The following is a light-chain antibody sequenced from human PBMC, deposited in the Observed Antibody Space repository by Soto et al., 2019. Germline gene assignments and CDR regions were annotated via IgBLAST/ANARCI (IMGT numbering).Light chain of an antibody. J-gene: IGKJ2*01. Sequence: EFVVTQSPGTRSLSLGERATLSCRTSQSVRSRYLAWYQPKPGQAPTLLIYDASSRPGGIPDRFIGSGSGTDFTLTISRLEPEEFAVYYWQQYGDSPYTFGQGTKLEIK. V-gene: IGKV3-20*01. CDR3: QQYGDSPYT. CDR1: QSVRSRY. CDR2: DAS.